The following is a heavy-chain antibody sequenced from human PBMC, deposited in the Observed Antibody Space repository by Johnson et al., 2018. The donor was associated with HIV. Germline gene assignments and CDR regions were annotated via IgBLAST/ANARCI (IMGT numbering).Heavy chain of an antibody. V-gene: IGHV3-30*02. CDR1: GFTFSSYG. CDR2: IRYDGSNK. Sequence: LVESGGGVVQPGGSLRLSCAASGFTFSSYGMHWVRQAPGKGLEWVAFIRYDGSNKYYADSVKGRFTISRDNSKNTLYLQMNSLRAEDTAVYYCARAERSSSGVDAFDIWGQGTMVTVSS. J-gene: IGHJ3*02. D-gene: IGHD6-6*01. CDR3: ARAERSSSGVDAFDI.